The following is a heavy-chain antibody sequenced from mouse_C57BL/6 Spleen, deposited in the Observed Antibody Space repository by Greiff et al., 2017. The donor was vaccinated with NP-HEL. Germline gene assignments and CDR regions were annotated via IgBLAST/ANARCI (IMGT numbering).Heavy chain of an antibody. Sequence: QVQLQQSGAELVMPGASVKLSCKASGYTFTSYWMHWVKQRPGQGLEWIGEIDPSDSYTNYNQKFKGKSTLTVDKSSSTAYMQLSSLTSEDSAVYYCARSYDYDEGHYAMDYWGQGTSVTVSS. J-gene: IGHJ4*01. CDR3: ARSYDYDEGHYAMDY. CDR1: GYTFTSYW. V-gene: IGHV1-69*01. CDR2: IDPSDSYT. D-gene: IGHD2-4*01.